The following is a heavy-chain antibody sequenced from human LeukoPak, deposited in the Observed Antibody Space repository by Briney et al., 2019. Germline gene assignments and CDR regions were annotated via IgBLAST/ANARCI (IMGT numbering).Heavy chain of an antibody. CDR3: ARSYSGYAADY. J-gene: IGHJ4*02. Sequence: GGSLRLSCAASGFIFSSYEMNWVRQAPGKGLEWVSYITSSGSTIYYADSVKGRFTISRDNAKNSLYLQMNSLRAEDTAVYYCARSYSGYAADYWGQGTLVTVSS. D-gene: IGHD5-12*01. CDR1: GFIFSSYE. V-gene: IGHV3-48*03. CDR2: ITSSGSTI.